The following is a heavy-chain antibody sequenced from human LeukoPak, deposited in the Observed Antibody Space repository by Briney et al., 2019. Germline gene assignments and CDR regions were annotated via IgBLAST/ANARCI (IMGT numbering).Heavy chain of an antibody. D-gene: IGHD3-22*01. CDR3: ARSSLDYYDSSGSKSFDY. V-gene: IGHV1-18*01. CDR2: ISAYNGNT. CDR1: GYTFTSYG. Sequence: ASVKVSCKASGYTFTSYGISWVRQAPGQGLEWMGWISAYNGNTNYAQKLQGRVTMTTDTSTSTAYMELRSLRSDDTAVYYCARSSLDYYDSSGSKSFDYWGQGTLVTVSS. J-gene: IGHJ4*02.